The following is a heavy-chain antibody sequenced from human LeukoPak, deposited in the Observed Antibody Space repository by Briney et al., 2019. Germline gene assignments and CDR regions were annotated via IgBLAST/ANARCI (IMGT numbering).Heavy chain of an antibody. D-gene: IGHD2-21*01. Sequence: PGGSLRLSCAASGFTFRDYYMGWIRQAPGNGLEWVAHITSSGSAVYHADSVKGRFTISRDNAKNSLFLQTNTLRVEDTAVYYCARAHMDAFDIWGQGTMVTVSS. CDR2: ITSSGSAV. CDR3: ARAHMDAFDI. CDR1: GFTFRDYY. J-gene: IGHJ3*02. V-gene: IGHV3-11*04.